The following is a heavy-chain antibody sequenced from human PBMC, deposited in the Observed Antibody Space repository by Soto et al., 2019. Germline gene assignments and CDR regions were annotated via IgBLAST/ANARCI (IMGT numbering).Heavy chain of an antibody. D-gene: IGHD6-19*01. CDR2: INHSGST. V-gene: IGHV4-34*01. CDR1: GGSFSGYY. Sequence: QGELQQWGAGLLKPSETLSLTCAVYGGSFSGYYWSWIRQPPGKGLEWIGEINHSGSTNYNPSLKSRVTISVDTSKNQFSLKLSSVTAADTAVYYCARVIEIAVAGRSKFHYWGQGTLVTVSS. CDR3: ARVIEIAVAGRSKFHY. J-gene: IGHJ4*02.